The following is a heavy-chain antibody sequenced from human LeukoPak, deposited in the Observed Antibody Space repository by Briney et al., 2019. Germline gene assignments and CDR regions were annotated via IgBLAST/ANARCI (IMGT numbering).Heavy chain of an antibody. Sequence: GGSLRLSCAASGFTFSAFGMNWVRQAPDKGLEWVAFIQYDDSIEYYADSVKGRFTISRDNSKNTLYLQMNSLRGDDTAVYYCAKDQGVVGSYDYWGHGTLVTVSS. V-gene: IGHV3-30*02. D-gene: IGHD3-10*01. CDR1: GFTFSAFG. J-gene: IGHJ4*01. CDR3: AKDQGVVGSYDY. CDR2: IQYDDSIE.